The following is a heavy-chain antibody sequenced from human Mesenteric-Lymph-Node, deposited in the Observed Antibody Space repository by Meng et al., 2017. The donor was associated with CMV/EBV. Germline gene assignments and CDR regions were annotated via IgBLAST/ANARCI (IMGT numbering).Heavy chain of an antibody. Sequence: YSFTTYWIGWVRQMHGKGLEWMGIIYPGDSDTRYSPYCKGQVTISADKSINTAYLQWSSLKASDTAIYYCARHDPSTTTAGAPLDYWGQGTLVTVSS. V-gene: IGHV5-51*01. CDR3: ARHDPSTTTAGAPLDY. CDR1: YSFTTYW. D-gene: IGHD6-13*01. J-gene: IGHJ4*02. CDR2: IYPGDSDT.